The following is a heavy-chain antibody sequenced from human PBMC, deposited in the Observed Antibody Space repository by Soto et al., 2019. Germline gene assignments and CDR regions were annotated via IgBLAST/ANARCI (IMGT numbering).Heavy chain of an antibody. CDR2: IYHSGRT. J-gene: IGHJ5*02. CDR1: GDAITSNTW. V-gene: IGHV4-4*02. D-gene: IGHD2-15*01. CDR3: ARDRSPGGDNWLDP. Sequence: QVQLQESGPGLVKPSGTLSLTCGISGDAITSNTWWVWVRQPPGKGLEWIGEIYHSGRTNYTPSLKSLVTISMDKSKNQFSLKLTSVTAADTAIYYCARDRSPGGDNWLDPWGQGRVVTVSS.